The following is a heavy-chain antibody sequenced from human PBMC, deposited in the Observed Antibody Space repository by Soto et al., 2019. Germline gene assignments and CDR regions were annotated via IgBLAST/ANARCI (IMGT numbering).Heavy chain of an antibody. CDR1: GGSFSGYY. CDR2: TNHSGST. V-gene: IGHV4-34*01. CDR3: ARGILELRYYYGMDV. J-gene: IGHJ6*02. D-gene: IGHD1-7*01. Sequence: SETLSLTCAVYGGSFSGYYWSWIRQPPGKGLEWIGETNHSGSTNYNPSLKSRVTISVDTSKNQFSLKLSSVTAADTAVYYCARGILELRYYYGMDVWGQGTTVTVSS.